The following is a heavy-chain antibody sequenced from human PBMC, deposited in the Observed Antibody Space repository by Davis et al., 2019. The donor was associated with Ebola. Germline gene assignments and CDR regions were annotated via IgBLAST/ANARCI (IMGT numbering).Heavy chain of an antibody. Sequence: ASVKVSCKASGYTFTSYYMHWVRQAPGQGLEWMGIINPSGGSTSYAQKFQGRVTMTRDTSTSTVYMELSSLRSEDTAVYYCASPIGSSSWYAATTPMDVWGQGTTVTVSS. CDR1: GYTFTSYY. D-gene: IGHD6-13*01. J-gene: IGHJ6*02. CDR3: ASPIGSSSWYAATTPMDV. V-gene: IGHV1-46*01. CDR2: INPSGGST.